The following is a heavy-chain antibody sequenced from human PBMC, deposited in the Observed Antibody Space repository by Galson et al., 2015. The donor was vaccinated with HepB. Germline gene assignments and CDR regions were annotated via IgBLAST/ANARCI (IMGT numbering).Heavy chain of an antibody. D-gene: IGHD4-17*01. CDR1: GSIFTNYW. Sequence: QSGAEVKKPGESLKISCTASGSIFTNYWIGWVRQMPGKGLELVGIIFPSDSDTRYSPSFQGQVAISADKSINTAYLQWSSLKASDTALYYCARIYGDYNKFDNWGQGTLVTISS. CDR3: ARIYGDYNKFDN. J-gene: IGHJ4*02. V-gene: IGHV5-51*01. CDR2: IFPSDSDT.